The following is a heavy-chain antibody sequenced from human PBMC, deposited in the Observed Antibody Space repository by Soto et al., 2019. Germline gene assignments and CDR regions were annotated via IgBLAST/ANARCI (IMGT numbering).Heavy chain of an antibody. CDR1: GGSISSGDYY. D-gene: IGHD5-18*01. Sequence: PSETLSLTCTVSGGSISSGDYYWSWIRQPPGKGLEWIGYIYYSGSTYYNPSLKSRVTISVDTSKNQFSLKLSSVTAADTAVYYCARGLGYSYGCFDYWAQGTLVTVSS. CDR3: ARGLGYSYGCFDY. J-gene: IGHJ4*02. V-gene: IGHV4-30-4*01. CDR2: IYYSGST.